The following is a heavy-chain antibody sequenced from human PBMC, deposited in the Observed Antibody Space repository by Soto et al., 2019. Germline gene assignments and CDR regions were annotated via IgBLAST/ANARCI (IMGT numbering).Heavy chain of an antibody. CDR3: AREGGYGSGSYYTWNMYYFDY. V-gene: IGHV3-23*01. D-gene: IGHD3-10*01. CDR2: ISGSGGST. J-gene: IGHJ4*02. Sequence: PGGSLRLSCAASGFTFSSYAMSWVRQAPGKGLEWVSAISGSGGSTYYADSVKGRFTISRDNSKNTLYLQMNSLRAEDTAVYYCAREGGYGSGSYYTWNMYYFDYWGQGILVTVS. CDR1: GFTFSSYA.